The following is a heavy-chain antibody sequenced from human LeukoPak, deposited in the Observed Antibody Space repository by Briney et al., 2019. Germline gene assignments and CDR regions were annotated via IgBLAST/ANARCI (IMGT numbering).Heavy chain of an antibody. J-gene: IGHJ4*02. V-gene: IGHV3-30-3*01. D-gene: IGHD5-18*01. CDR3: ARDNSRYSYGPIFDY. Sequence: PGGSLRLSCAASGFTFSSYAMHWVRQAPGKGLEWVAVISYDGSNKYYADSVKGRFTISRDNSKNTLYLQMNSLRAEDTAVYYCARDNSRYSYGPIFDYWGQGTLVTVSS. CDR1: GFTFSSYA. CDR2: ISYDGSNK.